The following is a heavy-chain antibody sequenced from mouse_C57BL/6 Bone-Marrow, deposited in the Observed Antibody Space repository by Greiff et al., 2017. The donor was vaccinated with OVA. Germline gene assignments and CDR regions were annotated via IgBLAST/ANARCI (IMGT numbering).Heavy chain of an antibody. CDR3: ARDRQLRLDY. CDR1: GFTFSSYA. V-gene: IGHV5-4*01. Sequence: DVKLVESGGGLVKPGGSLKLSCAASGFTFSSYAMSWVRQTPEKRLEWVATISDGGSYTYYPDNVKGRFTISRDNAKNNLYLQMSHLKSEDTAMYYCARDRQLRLDYWGQGTTLTVSS. J-gene: IGHJ2*01. D-gene: IGHD3-2*02. CDR2: ISDGGSYT.